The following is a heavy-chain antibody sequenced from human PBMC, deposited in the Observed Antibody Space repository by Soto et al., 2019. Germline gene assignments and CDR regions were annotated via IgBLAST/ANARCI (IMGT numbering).Heavy chain of an antibody. D-gene: IGHD3-22*01. J-gene: IGHJ4*02. CDR2: IYSGGST. V-gene: IGHV3-66*01. Sequence: EVQLVESGGGLVQPGGSLRLSCAASGFTASSNYMSWVRQAPGKGLEWVSVIYSGGSTYYADSVKGRFTISRDNSKNTLYLQMNSLRAEDTAVYYCARAYYYDSSGYYPYYFDYWGQGTLVTVSS. CDR3: ARAYYYDSSGYYPYYFDY. CDR1: GFTASSNY.